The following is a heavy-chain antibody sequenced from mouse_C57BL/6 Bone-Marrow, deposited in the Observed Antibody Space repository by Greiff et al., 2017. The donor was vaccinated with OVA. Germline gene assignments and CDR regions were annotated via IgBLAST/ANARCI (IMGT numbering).Heavy chain of an antibody. D-gene: IGHD1-1*01. J-gene: IGHJ2*01. V-gene: IGHV1-61*01. CDR3: ARGSYYYGSIWDY. CDR1: GYTFTSYW. CDR2: IYPSDSEN. Sequence: QVQLQQPGAELVRPGSSVKLSCKASGYTFTSYWMDWVKQRPGQGLEWIGNIYPSDSENHYNQKFKDKATLTVDKSSSPAYMQLSSLTSEDSAVSYCARGSYYYGSIWDYWGQGTTLTVSS.